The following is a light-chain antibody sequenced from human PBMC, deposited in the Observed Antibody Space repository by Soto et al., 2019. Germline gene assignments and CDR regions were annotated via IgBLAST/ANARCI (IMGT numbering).Light chain of an antibody. CDR1: QSVSNN. CDR2: GAS. V-gene: IGKV3-15*01. Sequence: EVVMTQSPATLSVSPGERATLSCRASQSVSNNLAWYQQKPGQAPRLLIYGASTRVTGIPARFSGSGSGTEFTLTSSGLQSEDVAVYYCQQYNNWWTFVQGTKVEIK. CDR3: QQYNNWWT. J-gene: IGKJ1*01.